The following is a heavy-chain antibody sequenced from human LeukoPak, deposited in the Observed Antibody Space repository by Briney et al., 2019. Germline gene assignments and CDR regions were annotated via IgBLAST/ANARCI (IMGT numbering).Heavy chain of an antibody. V-gene: IGHV4-61*02. J-gene: IGHJ6*02. CDR1: GGSISSGSYY. D-gene: IGHD1/OR15-1a*01. CDR2: IYTSGST. Sequence: SETLSLTCTVSGGSISSGSYYWSWIRQPAGKGLEWIGRIYTSGSTNYNPSLKSRVTISVDTSKNQFSLKLSSVTAADTAVYYCARQKWEQQGRDYYFNGLDVWGPGTTVIVSS. CDR3: ARQKWEQQGRDYYFNGLDV.